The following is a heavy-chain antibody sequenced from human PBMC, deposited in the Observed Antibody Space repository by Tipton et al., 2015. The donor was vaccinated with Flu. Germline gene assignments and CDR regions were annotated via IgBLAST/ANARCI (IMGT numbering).Heavy chain of an antibody. CDR2: IYYSGST. J-gene: IGHJ4*02. CDR1: GGSNSSGGYY. CDR3: VRADIVLMVYAPGIPRGANFDY. D-gene: IGHD2-8*01. Sequence: LRLSCTVSGGSNSSGGYYWSWIRQHPGKGLEWIGYIYYSGSTYYNPSLKSRVTISVDTSKNQFSLKLSSVTAADTAVYYCVRADIVLMVYAPGIPRGANFDYWGQGTLVTVSS. V-gene: IGHV4-31*02.